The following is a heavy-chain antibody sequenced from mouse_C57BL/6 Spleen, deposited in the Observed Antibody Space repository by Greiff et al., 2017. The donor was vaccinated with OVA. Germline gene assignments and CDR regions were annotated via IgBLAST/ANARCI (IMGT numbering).Heavy chain of an antibody. V-gene: IGHV5-9-1*02. J-gene: IGHJ3*01. CDR2: ISSGGDYF. Sequence: EVQRVESGEGLVKPGGSLKLSCAVSGFTFSSYAMSWVRQTPEKRLEWVAYISSGGDYFYYADTVKGRFTISRDNARNTLYLQMSSLKSEDTAMYYCTRDEATVVARAWFAYWGQGTLVTVSA. CDR1: GFTFSSYA. D-gene: IGHD1-1*01. CDR3: TRDEATVVARAWFAY.